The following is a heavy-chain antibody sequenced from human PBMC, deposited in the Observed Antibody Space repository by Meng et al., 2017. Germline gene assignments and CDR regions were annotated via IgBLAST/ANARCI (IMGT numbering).Heavy chain of an antibody. J-gene: IGHJ4*02. D-gene: IGHD2-15*01. CDR2: ADTNTGNP. CDR1: GYSFPRYS. V-gene: IGHV7-4-1*02. CDR3: ARGGAASSFDY. Sequence: HLVQSVSILLLPGSSVPVSCHVSGYSFPRYSMNLVRQAPGPGLEWVGCADTNTGNPTYAQGFTGRFVFSLDTSVKTAYLQNSSLKAEDTAVYYCARGGAASSFDYWGQGTLVTVSS.